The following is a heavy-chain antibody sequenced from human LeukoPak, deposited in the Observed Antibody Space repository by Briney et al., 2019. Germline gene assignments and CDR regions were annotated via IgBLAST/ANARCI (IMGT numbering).Heavy chain of an antibody. CDR3: ARGKYSSGWYLDC. Sequence: SETLSLTCIVSGGSISRYYWSWIRQPPGKGLEWIGYFDNSGSSNYNPSLKNRLTISEDTSKNQFALKLRSVTAADTAVYYCARGKYSSGWYLDCWGQGILVTVSS. CDR2: FDNSGSS. J-gene: IGHJ4*02. CDR1: GGSISRYY. V-gene: IGHV4-59*01. D-gene: IGHD6-19*01.